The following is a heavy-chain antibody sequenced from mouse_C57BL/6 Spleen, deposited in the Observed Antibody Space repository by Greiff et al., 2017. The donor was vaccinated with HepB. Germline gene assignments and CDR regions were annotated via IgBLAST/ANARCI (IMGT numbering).Heavy chain of an antibody. CDR2: IDPETGGT. V-gene: IGHV1-15*01. Sequence: VKLMESGAELVRPGASVTLSCKASGYTFTDYEMHWVKQTPVHGLEWIGAIDPETGGTAYNQKFKGKAILTADKSSSPAYMELLSLTSEDSAVYYCTRSWLLREFAYWGQGTLVTVSA. D-gene: IGHD2-3*01. CDR3: TRSWLLREFAY. CDR1: GYTFTDYE. J-gene: IGHJ3*01.